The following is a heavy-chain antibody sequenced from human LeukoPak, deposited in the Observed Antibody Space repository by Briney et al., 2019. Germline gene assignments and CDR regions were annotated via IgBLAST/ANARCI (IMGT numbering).Heavy chain of an antibody. Sequence: TSGTLSLTCAVSGGSISSSNWWSWVRQPPGKGLEWIGEIYYSGRANYNPSVRSRVTMAVDKSENQFSLELRTVTAADTAVYYCARVHSAEYNYFDYWGQGTLVTVSS. CDR2: IYYSGRA. D-gene: IGHD2/OR15-2a*01. CDR3: ARVHSAEYNYFDY. CDR1: GGSISSSNW. J-gene: IGHJ4*02. V-gene: IGHV4-4*02.